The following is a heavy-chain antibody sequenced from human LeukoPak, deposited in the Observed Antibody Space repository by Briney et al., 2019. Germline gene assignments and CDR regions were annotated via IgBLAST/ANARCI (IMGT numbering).Heavy chain of an antibody. D-gene: IGHD5-12*01. CDR3: ARAVATIWGKAFAT. Sequence: PSETLSLTCTVSGGSISSGSYYWSWIRQPAGKGLEGIGRIYTSGSTNYNPSLKSRVTISVDTSKNQFSLKLSSVTAADPPAHHCARAVATIWGKAFATWGQGPMAPASP. CDR1: GGSISSGSYY. V-gene: IGHV4-61*02. J-gene: IGHJ3*02. CDR2: IYTSGST.